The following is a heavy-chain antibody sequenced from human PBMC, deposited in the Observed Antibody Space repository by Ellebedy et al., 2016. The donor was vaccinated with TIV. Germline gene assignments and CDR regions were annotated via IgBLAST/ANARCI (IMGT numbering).Heavy chain of an antibody. D-gene: IGHD6-13*01. J-gene: IGHJ5*02. CDR1: GTSITTYY. CDR3: ARVSSSSSDLRFDP. V-gene: IGHV4-59*01. Sequence: SETLSLTCTVSGTSITTYYWSWIRQPPGKGLEWIGYIYYSGSTNYNPSLKSRVTISVDTSKNQFSLKLSSVTAADTAVYYCARVSSSSSDLRFDPWGQGTLVTVSS. CDR2: IYYSGST.